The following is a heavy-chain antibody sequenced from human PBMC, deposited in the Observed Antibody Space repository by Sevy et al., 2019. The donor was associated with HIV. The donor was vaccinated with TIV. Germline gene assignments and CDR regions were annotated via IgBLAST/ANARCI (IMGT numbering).Heavy chain of an antibody. CDR1: GFTFSSYS. CDR3: ARDDYRSSGYYYWD. V-gene: IGHV3-48*01. D-gene: IGHD3-22*01. J-gene: IGHJ4*03. CDR2: INSRSNTI. Sequence: GGYLRLSCVASGFTFSSYSMSWVRQAPGKGLEWLAYINSRSNTIYYADSVKGRFTISRDNAKRSLFLQMDSLRAEDTAVYYCARDDYRSSGYYYWDWGHGTLVTVSS.